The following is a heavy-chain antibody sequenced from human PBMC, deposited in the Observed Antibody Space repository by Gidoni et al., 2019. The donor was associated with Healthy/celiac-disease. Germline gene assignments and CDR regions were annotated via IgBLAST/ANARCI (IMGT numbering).Heavy chain of an antibody. CDR1: GFTFDDYA. D-gene: IGHD3-10*01. CDR3: AKDVGSGSYWASRYYGMDV. CDR2: ISWDGGST. Sequence: EVQLVESGGVVVQPGGSLRLSCAASGFTFDDYAMTWVRQAPGKGLEWVSLISWDGGSTYYADSVKGRFTISRDNSKNSLYLQMNILRAEDTALYYCAKDVGSGSYWASRYYGMDVWGQGTTVTVSS. J-gene: IGHJ6*02. V-gene: IGHV3-43D*03.